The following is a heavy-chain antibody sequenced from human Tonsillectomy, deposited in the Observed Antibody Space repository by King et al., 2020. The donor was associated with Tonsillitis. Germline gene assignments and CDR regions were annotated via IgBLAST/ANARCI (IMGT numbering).Heavy chain of an antibody. J-gene: IGHJ6*02. Sequence: QLVQSGGGLVQPGRSLRLSCAASAFTFDNYAMHWVRQAPGKGLEWVSGISWNSGSIGYVDSVKGRFTISRDNAKNFLYLQMNSLRAEDTALYYCAKDIGITVSYGMDVWGQGTTVTVS. CDR2: ISWNSGSI. V-gene: IGHV3-9*01. D-gene: IGHD3-22*01. CDR3: AKDIGITVSYGMDV. CDR1: AFTFDNYA.